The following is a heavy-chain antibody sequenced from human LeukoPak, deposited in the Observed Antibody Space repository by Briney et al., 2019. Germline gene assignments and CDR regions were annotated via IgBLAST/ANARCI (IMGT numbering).Heavy chain of an antibody. CDR2: IYYSGST. CDR1: GGSISSYY. CDR3: ARRYYDFWSGAHGAFDI. J-gene: IGHJ3*02. D-gene: IGHD3-3*01. Sequence: SETLSLTCTVSGGSISSYYWSWIRQPPGKGLEWIGYIYYSGSTNYSPSLKSRVTISVDTSKNQFSLKLSSVTAADTAVYYCARRYYDFWSGAHGAFDIWGQGTMVTVSS. V-gene: IGHV4-59*01.